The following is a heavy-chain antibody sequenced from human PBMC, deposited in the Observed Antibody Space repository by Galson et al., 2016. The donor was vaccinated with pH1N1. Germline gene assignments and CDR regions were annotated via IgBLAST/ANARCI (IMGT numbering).Heavy chain of an antibody. V-gene: IGHV5-51*03. J-gene: IGHJ4*02. CDR1: GYRFASQW. Sequence: QSGAEVKKPGESLKISCKGSGYRFASQWIGWVRQMPGKGLEWMGIIYPDDSDTRYSPSFQGQVTISVDKSFSPAYLQWSSLKASDTAMYYCATSRSIAGIHFDYWGQGTLVTVSS. D-gene: IGHD6-6*01. CDR2: IYPDDSDT. CDR3: ATSRSIAGIHFDY.